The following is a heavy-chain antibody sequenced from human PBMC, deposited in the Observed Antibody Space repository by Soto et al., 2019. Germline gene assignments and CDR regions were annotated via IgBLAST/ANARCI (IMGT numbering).Heavy chain of an antibody. CDR1: GGSISSYY. CDR2: IYYSRST. V-gene: IGHV4-59*01. Sequence: PSETLSLTCTVSGGSISSYYWSWIRQPPGKGLEWIGYIYYSRSTNYNPSLKSRVTISVDTSKNQFSLKLSSVTAADTAVYYCAGIWDLGYCSGGSCYSNYYYGMDVWGQGTTVTVSS. D-gene: IGHD2-15*01. CDR3: AGIWDLGYCSGGSCYSNYYYGMDV. J-gene: IGHJ6*02.